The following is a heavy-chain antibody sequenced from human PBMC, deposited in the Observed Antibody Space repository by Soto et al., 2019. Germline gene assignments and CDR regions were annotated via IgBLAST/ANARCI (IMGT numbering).Heavy chain of an antibody. CDR3: ARGRKRGGVILGEYYFDY. CDR2: MNPNSGNT. J-gene: IGHJ4*02. V-gene: IGHV1-8*01. Sequence: ASVKVSCKASGYTFTSYDINWVRQATGQGLEWMGWMNPNSGNTGYAQKFQGRVTMTRNTSISTAYMELSSLRSEDTAVYYCARGRKRGGVILGEYYFDYWGQGTLVTVSS. D-gene: IGHD3-16*02. CDR1: GYTFTSYD.